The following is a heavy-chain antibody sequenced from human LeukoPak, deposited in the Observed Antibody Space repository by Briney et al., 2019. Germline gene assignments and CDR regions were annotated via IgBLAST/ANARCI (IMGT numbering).Heavy chain of an antibody. V-gene: IGHV4-39*01. J-gene: IGHJ3*02. D-gene: IGHD6-13*01. Sequence: SETLSLTCTVSGGSISSSSFYWGWIRQPPGKGLEWIGIISYSGTTYYNPSLKSRVTISVDTSKNQFSLKLSSVTAADTAVYYCARPRGSSSWYDAFDIWGQGTMVTVSS. CDR3: ARPRGSSSWYDAFDI. CDR1: GGSISSSSFY. CDR2: ISYSGTT.